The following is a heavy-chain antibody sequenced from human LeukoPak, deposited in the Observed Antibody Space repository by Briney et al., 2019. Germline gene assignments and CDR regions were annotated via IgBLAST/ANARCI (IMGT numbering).Heavy chain of an antibody. CDR1: GFTFSDYY. Sequence: GGSVTLSCAASGFTFSDYYMSWIPHAPGKGLEWVSYNKSSSSYTKYAHSVKGRFTIYRDKAKHSLYLQMNSVRAEDTAVYDWARGKECFDSWGEGTLVTVSS. V-gene: IGHV3-11*06. CDR2: NKSSSSYT. CDR3: ARGKECFDS. J-gene: IGHJ4*02. D-gene: IGHD3-3*01.